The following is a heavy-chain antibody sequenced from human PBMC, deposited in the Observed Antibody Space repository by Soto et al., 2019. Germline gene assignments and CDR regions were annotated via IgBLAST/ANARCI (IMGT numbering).Heavy chain of an antibody. CDR3: ARDRWSGNSPLDY. D-gene: IGHD3-3*01. CDR2: IWYDGSNK. V-gene: IGHV3-33*01. J-gene: IGHJ4*02. Sequence: GGSLRLSCAASGFTFSNYGMHWVRQAPGKGLEWVAGIWYDGSNKYYADSVKGRFTISRDDSKNTLYLQMSSLRAEDTAVYYCARDRWSGNSPLDYWGQGTLVTVSS. CDR1: GFTFSNYG.